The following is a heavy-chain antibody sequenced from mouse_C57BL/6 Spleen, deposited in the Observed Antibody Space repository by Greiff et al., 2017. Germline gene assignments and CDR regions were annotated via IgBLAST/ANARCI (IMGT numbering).Heavy chain of an antibody. CDR2: FDPNSGGT. J-gene: IGHJ2*01. CDR3: ARDYDEYYFDY. Sequence: QVQLQQPGAELVKPGASVKLSCKASGYTFTSYWMHWVKQRPGRGLEWIGRFDPNSGGTKYNEKFKSKATLTVDKPSSTAYMQLSSLTSEDSAVYYCARDYDEYYFDYWGQGTTLTVSS. V-gene: IGHV1-72*01. D-gene: IGHD2-4*01. CDR1: GYTFTSYW.